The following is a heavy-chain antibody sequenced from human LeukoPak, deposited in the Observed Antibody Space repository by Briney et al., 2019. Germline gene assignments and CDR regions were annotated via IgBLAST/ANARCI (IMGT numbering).Heavy chain of an antibody. D-gene: IGHD6-13*01. V-gene: IGHV3-30*18. Sequence: GRSLRLSCAASGFTFSSYGMHWVRQAPGKGLEWVAVISYDGSNKYYADSVKGRFTISRDNSKNTLYLQMNSLRAEDTAVYYCAKDDIAAADYYGMDVWGQGTTVTVSS. CDR2: ISYDGSNK. CDR3: AKDDIAAADYYGMDV. J-gene: IGHJ6*02. CDR1: GFTFSSYG.